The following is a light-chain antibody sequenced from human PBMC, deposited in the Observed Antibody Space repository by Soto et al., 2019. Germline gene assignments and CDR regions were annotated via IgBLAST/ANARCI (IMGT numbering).Light chain of an antibody. CDR2: EVS. V-gene: IGLV2-14*01. CDR1: SSDVGGYKY. J-gene: IGLJ1*01. CDR3: SSYTSSRLYV. Sequence: QSVLAQPASVSGSPGQSITISCTGTSSDVGGYKYVSWYQQHPGKAPELMIYEVSNRPSGVSNRFSGSKSGNTASPTISGLQAEDEADYYCSSYTSSRLYVFGTGTKVTVL.